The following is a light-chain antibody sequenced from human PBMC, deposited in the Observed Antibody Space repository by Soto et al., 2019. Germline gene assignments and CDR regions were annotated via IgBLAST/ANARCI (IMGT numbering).Light chain of an antibody. CDR1: QSVSSS. CDR3: QQYSDWPPLT. Sequence: EVVLTQSPATLSVSPGERATLSCRASQSVSSSLAWYQHKPGQAPRLLIHGASTRATGVTDRFSGSGSGTEFALIISGLQSEDCAVYYCQQYSDWPPLTFGGGTKVEIK. J-gene: IGKJ4*01. CDR2: GAS. V-gene: IGKV3-15*01.